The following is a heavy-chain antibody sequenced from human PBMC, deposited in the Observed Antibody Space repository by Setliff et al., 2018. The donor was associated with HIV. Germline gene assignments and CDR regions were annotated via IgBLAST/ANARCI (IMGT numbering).Heavy chain of an antibody. CDR3: ARAASSDSSGYYGGPLDY. CDR1: GFTFSDQY. Sequence: PGGSLRLSCRGSGFTFSDQYMDWVRQAPGKGLEWVGRSRNKVNSYTTDYAASVKGRFTISRDNSKNTLYLQMGSLRAEDMAVYYCARAASSDSSGYYGGPLDYWGQGTLVTVS. D-gene: IGHD3-22*01. CDR2: SRNKVNSYTT. J-gene: IGHJ4*02. V-gene: IGHV3-72*01.